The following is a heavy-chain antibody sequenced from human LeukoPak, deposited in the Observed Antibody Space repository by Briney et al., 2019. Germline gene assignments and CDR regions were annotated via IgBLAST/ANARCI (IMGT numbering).Heavy chain of an antibody. CDR1: GFTFSSYW. CDR2: IKQDGSEK. J-gene: IGHJ5*02. D-gene: IGHD3-10*01. Sequence: EGSLRLSCAASGFTFSSYWMSWVRQAPGKGLEWVANIKQDGSEKYYVDSVKGRFTISRDNAKNSLYLQMNSLRAEDTAVYYCAREELLWFGDPNWFDPWGQGTLVTVSS. CDR3: AREELLWFGDPNWFDP. V-gene: IGHV3-7*03.